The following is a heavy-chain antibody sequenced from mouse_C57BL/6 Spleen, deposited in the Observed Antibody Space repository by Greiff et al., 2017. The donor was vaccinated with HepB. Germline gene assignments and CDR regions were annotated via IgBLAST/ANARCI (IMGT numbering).Heavy chain of an antibody. J-gene: IGHJ4*01. CDR3: ARKGGFPPSMDY. Sequence: QVQLKESGAELARPGASVKLSCKASGYTFTSYGISWVKQRTGQGLEWIGEIYPRSGNTYYNEKFKGKATLTADKSSSTAYMELRSLTSEDSAVYFCARKGGFPPSMDYWGQGTSVTVSS. CDR1: GYTFTSYG. V-gene: IGHV1-81*01. CDR2: IYPRSGNT.